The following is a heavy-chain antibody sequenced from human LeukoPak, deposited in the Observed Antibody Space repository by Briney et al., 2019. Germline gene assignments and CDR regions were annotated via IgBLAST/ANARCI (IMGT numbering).Heavy chain of an antibody. D-gene: IGHD3-22*01. CDR3: ARVNYDSSGYFDY. J-gene: IGHJ4*02. V-gene: IGHV4-59*01. CDR1: GVSFSSYY. Sequence: SSETLSLTCTVSGVSFSSYYWTWIRQPPGKGLEWIGYIYYSGSTNKNPSLNSRVTMSIDTSKKQFSLKLSPVTAADTAVYYCARVNYDSSGYFDYWGQGTLVTVSS. CDR2: IYYSGST.